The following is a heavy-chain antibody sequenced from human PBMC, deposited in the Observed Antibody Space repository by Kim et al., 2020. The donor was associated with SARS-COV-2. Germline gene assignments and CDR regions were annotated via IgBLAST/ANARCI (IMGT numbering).Heavy chain of an antibody. CDR3: AKARLTDSNWFDP. CDR2: INYNSGKI. Sequence: GGSLRLSCVASGFSFDDSAMHWVRQAPGQGLEWVSGINYNSGKIGYADSVKGRFTISRDNAKNSLYLQMNSLRDEDTALYYCAKARLTDSNWFDPWGQGTLVTVSS. V-gene: IGHV3-9*01. D-gene: IGHD6-25*01. J-gene: IGHJ5*02. CDR1: GFSFDDSA.